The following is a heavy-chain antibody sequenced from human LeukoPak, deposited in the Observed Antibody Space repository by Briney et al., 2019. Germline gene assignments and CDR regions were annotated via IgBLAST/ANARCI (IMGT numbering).Heavy chain of an antibody. CDR1: GFTFSAYA. Sequence: GGSLRLSCAASGFTFSAYAMHWVRRAPGKGLEWVAVVSNDGNNDFYGASVKGRFTISRDNSRNTHYLQMNSLRVEDTAVYYCARGRPHGNDYWGQGTLVTVSS. J-gene: IGHJ4*02. D-gene: IGHD4-23*01. V-gene: IGHV3-30-3*01. CDR2: VSNDGNND. CDR3: ARGRPHGNDY.